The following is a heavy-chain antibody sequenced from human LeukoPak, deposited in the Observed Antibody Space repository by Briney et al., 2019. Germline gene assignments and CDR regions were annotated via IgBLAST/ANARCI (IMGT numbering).Heavy chain of an antibody. CDR2: IKLDGSEK. V-gene: IGHV3-7*03. CDR1: GFTVSSNY. CDR3: ARDQYDTWSRRGNFDS. D-gene: IGHD3-3*01. J-gene: IGHJ4*02. Sequence: GGSLRLSCAASGFTVSSNYMSWVRQAPGKGLEWVANIKLDGSEKNYVDSVKGRFTISRDNTKNSLYLQMNSLRAEDTAVFYCARDQYDTWSRRGNFDSWGQGTLVIVSS.